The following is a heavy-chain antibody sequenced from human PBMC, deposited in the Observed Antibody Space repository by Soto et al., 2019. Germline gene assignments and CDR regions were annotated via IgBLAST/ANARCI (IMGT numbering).Heavy chain of an antibody. CDR3: ATSPAYYYGSGSHY. J-gene: IGHJ4*02. CDR2: IGGSGGST. V-gene: IGHV3-23*01. Sequence: GSLRLSCAASGFTFSSYAMSWVRQAPGKGLEWVSAIGGSGGSTYYADSVKGRFTISRDNSKNTLYLQMNSLRAEDTAVYYCATSPAYYYGSGSHYWGQGTLVTVST. D-gene: IGHD3-10*01. CDR1: GFTFSSYA.